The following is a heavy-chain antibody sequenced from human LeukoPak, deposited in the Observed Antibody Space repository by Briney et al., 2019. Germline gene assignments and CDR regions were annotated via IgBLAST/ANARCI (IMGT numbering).Heavy chain of an antibody. D-gene: IGHD5-18*01. CDR3: ARDGGYSYGYPYFDY. V-gene: IGHV3-21*01. J-gene: IGHJ4*02. CDR1: GFTFSSYS. CDR2: ISSGGSYI. Sequence: GRSLRLSCAASGFTFSSYSMNWVRQAPGKGLEWVSSISSGGSYIYYADSVKGRFTISRDNAKNSLYLQMNSLRAEDTAVYYCARDGGYSYGYPYFDYWGQGTLVTVSS.